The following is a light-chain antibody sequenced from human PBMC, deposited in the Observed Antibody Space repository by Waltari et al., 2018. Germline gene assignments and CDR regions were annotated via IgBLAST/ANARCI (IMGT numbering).Light chain of an antibody. J-gene: IGKJ4*01. CDR1: QTVSSIS. Sequence: EIVLTQSPGTLSLSPGERATLSCRASQTVSSISFTWYKQKPGQAPRLLIYGTSNRAIGIPDRFSGSGSGTDFTLTISRLEPEDFAVYYCQQYDGIVVTFGGGTKVEI. V-gene: IGKV3-20*01. CDR2: GTS. CDR3: QQYDGIVVT.